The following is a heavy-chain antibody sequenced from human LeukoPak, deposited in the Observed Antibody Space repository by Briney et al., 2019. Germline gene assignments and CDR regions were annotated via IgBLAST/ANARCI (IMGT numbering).Heavy chain of an antibody. V-gene: IGHV3-7*01. CDR3: ARGSLDY. CDR2: IKQDGSEE. J-gene: IGHJ4*02. Sequence: GGSLRLSCAASGFTFSSYAMSWVRQAPGKGLEWVANIKQDGSEEYYVDSVKGRFTISRDNAKNSLYLQLSSLRAEDTAVYYCARGSLDYWGQGTLVTVSS. CDR1: GFTFSSYA.